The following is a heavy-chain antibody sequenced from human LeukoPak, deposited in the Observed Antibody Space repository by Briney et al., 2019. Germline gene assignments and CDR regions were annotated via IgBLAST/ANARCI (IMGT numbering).Heavy chain of an antibody. CDR1: GYTFTSSY. V-gene: IGHV1-46*01. CDR3: ARDATPGYCSSTSCANAFDI. J-gene: IGHJ3*02. Sequence: GASVKVSCKASGYTFTSSYMHWVRQAPGQGLEWMGIINPSGGSTSYAQKFQGRVTMTRDMSTSTVYMELSSLRSEDTAVYYCARDATPGYCSSTSCANAFDIWGQGTMVTVSS. D-gene: IGHD2-2*03. CDR2: INPSGGST.